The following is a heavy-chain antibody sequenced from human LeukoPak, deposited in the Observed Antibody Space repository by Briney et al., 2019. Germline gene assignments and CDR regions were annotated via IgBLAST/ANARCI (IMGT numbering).Heavy chain of an antibody. CDR1: GGSISSDDYY. J-gene: IGHJ5*01. Sequence: SETLSLTCTVSGGSISSDDYYWSWIRQPPGKGLEWIGYIYYSGSTYYNPSLMGRVTISVDTSKNEFSLKVTSVTAADTAVYYCARRYRSGNYYRDDSWGQGTLVPVSS. V-gene: IGHV4-30-4*01. CDR3: ARRYRSGNYYRDDS. CDR2: IYYSGST. D-gene: IGHD3-10*01.